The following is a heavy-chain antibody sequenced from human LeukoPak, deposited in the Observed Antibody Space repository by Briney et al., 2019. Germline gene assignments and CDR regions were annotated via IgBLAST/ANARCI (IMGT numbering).Heavy chain of an antibody. CDR2: ISSSGSTI. CDR1: GFTFSSYE. D-gene: IGHD3-10*01. CDR3: ARVWFGEFDYYYYGMDV. J-gene: IGHJ6*02. V-gene: IGHV3-48*03. Sequence: GGSLRLSCAASGFTFSSYEMNWVRQAPGKGLEWVSYISSSGSTIYYADSVKGRFTISRDNAKNSPYLQMNSLRAEDTAVYYCARVWFGEFDYYYYGMDVWGQGTTVTVSS.